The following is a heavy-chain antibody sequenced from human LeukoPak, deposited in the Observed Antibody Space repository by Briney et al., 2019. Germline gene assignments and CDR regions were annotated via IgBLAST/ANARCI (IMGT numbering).Heavy chain of an antibody. J-gene: IGHJ4*02. CDR1: GFTVSSNY. CDR3: ARDSGSGWYRDY. CDR2: IYSGGST. D-gene: IGHD6-19*01. Sequence: GGSLRLSCAASGFTVSSNYMSWVRQAPGKGLEWVSVIYSGGSTYYADSVKGRFTISRDNSKNTLYLQVNSLRAEDTAVYYCARDSGSGWYRDYWGQGTLVTVSS. V-gene: IGHV3-66*01.